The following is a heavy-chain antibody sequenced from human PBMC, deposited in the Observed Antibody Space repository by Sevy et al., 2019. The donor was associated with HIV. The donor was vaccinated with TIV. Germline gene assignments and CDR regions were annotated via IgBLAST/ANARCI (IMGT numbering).Heavy chain of an antibody. CDR2: ISSSSSYI. V-gene: IGHV3-21*01. D-gene: IGHD4-17*01. Sequence: GGSLRLSCAASGFTFSSYSMNWVRQAPGKGLEWVSSISSSSSYIYYADSVKGRFTISRDNAKNSLYLQMNSLRAEDTAVYYCARVLLIGDYPFDYWGQGTLVTVSS. J-gene: IGHJ4*02. CDR1: GFTFSSYS. CDR3: ARVLLIGDYPFDY.